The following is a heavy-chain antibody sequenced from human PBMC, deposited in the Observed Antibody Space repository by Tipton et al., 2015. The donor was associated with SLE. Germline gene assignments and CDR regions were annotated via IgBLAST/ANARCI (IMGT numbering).Heavy chain of an antibody. Sequence: TLSLTCTVSGGSISSSHYYWDWIRQPPGKGLEWLGSIYSSGGTYYNPSLKSRVTTSIDTSKSHFSLKLTSVTAADTAVYSCARMEGMITYGGIAGLWGQGTVVTVSS. CDR1: GGSISSSHYY. J-gene: IGHJ4*02. V-gene: IGHV4-39*02. CDR3: ARMEGMITYGGIAGL. D-gene: IGHD3-16*01. CDR2: IYSSGGT.